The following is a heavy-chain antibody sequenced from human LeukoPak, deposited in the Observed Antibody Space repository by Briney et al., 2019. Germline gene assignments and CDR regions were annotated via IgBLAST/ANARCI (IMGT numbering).Heavy chain of an antibody. CDR3: ARDKDMGFWFDY. CDR1: GGSISSYY. V-gene: IGHV4-59*01. J-gene: IGHJ4*02. D-gene: IGHD2/OR15-2a*01. Sequence: SETLSLTCTVSGGSISSYYWSWIRQPPGKGLEWIGYIYYSGSTNYNPSLKSRVTISVDTSKNQFSLKLSSVTAADTAAYYCARDKDMGFWFDYWGQGTLVTVSS. CDR2: IYYSGST.